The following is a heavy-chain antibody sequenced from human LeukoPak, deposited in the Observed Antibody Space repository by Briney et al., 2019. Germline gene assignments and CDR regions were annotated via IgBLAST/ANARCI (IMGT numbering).Heavy chain of an antibody. D-gene: IGHD5-18*01. J-gene: IGHJ4*02. Sequence: PGGSLRLSCAASGFTFSSYAMSWVRQAPGKGLEWVSVISGSGGSTYYADSVKGRFTISRDNSKNTLYLQMDSLRDEDTAVYYCARDRGYTYGHPLDYWGQGTLVTVSS. CDR1: GFTFSSYA. CDR2: ISGSGGST. CDR3: ARDRGYTYGHPLDY. V-gene: IGHV3-23*01.